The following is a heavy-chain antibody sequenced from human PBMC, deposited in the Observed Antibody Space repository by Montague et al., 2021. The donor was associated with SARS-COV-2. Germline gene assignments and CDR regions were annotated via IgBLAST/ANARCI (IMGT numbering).Heavy chain of an antibody. CDR1: GGSIARNYY. CDR3: ARPLVRGVPKAFDI. V-gene: IGHV4-39*01. Sequence: SETLSLTCTVSGGSIARNYYWGWIRRPPGKGLEWVGNIYYSGTTFINPSLESRVTTSVDASKNQFSLNLTSVTAADTAVYYCARPLVRGVPKAFDIWGQGALVIVSS. D-gene: IGHD3-10*01. CDR2: IYYSGTT. J-gene: IGHJ3*02.